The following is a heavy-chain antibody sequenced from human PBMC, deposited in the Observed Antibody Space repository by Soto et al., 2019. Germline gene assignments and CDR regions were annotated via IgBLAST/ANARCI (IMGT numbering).Heavy chain of an antibody. J-gene: IGHJ4*02. CDR2: IIPIFGTA. D-gene: IGHD6-13*01. CDR3: ARDLYSSSWHNIDY. CDR1: GGTFSSYA. Sequence: SVKVSCKASGGTFSSYAISWVRQAPGQGLEWMGGIIPIFGTANYAQKFQGRVTITRDTSASTAYMELSSLRSEDTAVYYCARDLYSSSWHNIDYWGQGTLVTVSS. V-gene: IGHV1-69*05.